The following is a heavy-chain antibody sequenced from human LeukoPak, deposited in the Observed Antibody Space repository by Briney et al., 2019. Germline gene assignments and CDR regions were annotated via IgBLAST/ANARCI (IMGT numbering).Heavy chain of an antibody. Sequence: SVKVSCXASGGTFSSYAISWVRQAPGQGLEWMGRIIPIFGTANYAQKFQGRVTITTDESTSKAYMELSSLRSEDTAVYYCARGRLRLGLPGFDYWGQGALVTVSS. CDR2: IIPIFGTA. D-gene: IGHD3-16*01. J-gene: IGHJ4*02. CDR3: ARGRLRLGLPGFDY. CDR1: GGTFSSYA. V-gene: IGHV1-69*05.